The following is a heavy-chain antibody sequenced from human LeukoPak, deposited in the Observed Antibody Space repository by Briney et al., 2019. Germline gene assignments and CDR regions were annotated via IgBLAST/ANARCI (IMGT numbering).Heavy chain of an antibody. D-gene: IGHD3-10*01. CDR1: GGTFSGYA. CDR3: ARGRSTGYYYGSAYFDY. CDR2: IIPIFGTA. V-gene: IGHV1-69*05. Sequence: SVKVSCKASGGTFSGYAISWVRQAPGQGLEWMGGIIPIFGTANYAQKFQGRVTITTDESTSTAYMELSSLRSEDTAVYYCARGRSTGYYYGSAYFDYWGQGTLVTVSS. J-gene: IGHJ4*02.